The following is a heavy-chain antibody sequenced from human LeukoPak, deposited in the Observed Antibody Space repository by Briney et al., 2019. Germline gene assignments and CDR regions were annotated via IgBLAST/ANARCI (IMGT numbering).Heavy chain of an antibody. CDR3: AKDAFCTSTNCYASYFDY. Sequence: GGSLRLSCAASGFTASTNHLSWVRQAPGKGLEWVSVIYSGGTTYYADSVKVRFTVSRDNSKNMLYLQMHSLRAEDTAVYYCAKDAFCTSTNCYASYFDYWGQGTLVTVSS. V-gene: IGHV3-53*01. D-gene: IGHD2-2*01. CDR1: GFTASTNH. J-gene: IGHJ4*02. CDR2: IYSGGTT.